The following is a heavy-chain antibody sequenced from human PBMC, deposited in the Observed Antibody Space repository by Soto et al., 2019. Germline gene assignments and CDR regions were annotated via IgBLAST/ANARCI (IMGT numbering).Heavy chain of an antibody. CDR3: ARAKGVWGSYRPFDY. D-gene: IGHD3-16*02. CDR1: GFTFSSYG. V-gene: IGHV3-33*01. Sequence: QVQLVESGGGVVQPGRSLRLSCAASGFTFSSYGMHWVRQAPGKGLEWVAVIWYDGSNKYYADSVKGRFTISRDNSKNTLYLQMNSLRAEDTAVYYCARAKGVWGSYRPFDYWGQGTLVTVSS. CDR2: IWYDGSNK. J-gene: IGHJ4*02.